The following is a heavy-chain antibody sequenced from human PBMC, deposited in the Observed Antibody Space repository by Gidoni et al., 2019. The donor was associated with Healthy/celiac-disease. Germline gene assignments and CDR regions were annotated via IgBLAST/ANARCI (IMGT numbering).Heavy chain of an antibody. D-gene: IGHD6-19*01. J-gene: IGHJ3*02. CDR2: INHSGST. CDR1: GGSFSGYY. Sequence: QVQLQQWGAGLLKPSETLSPTCAVYGGSFSGYYWSWIRQPPGKGLEWIGEINHSGSTNYNPSLKSRVTISVDTSKNQFSLKLSSVTAADTAVYYCARTSSGWYGRAFDIWGQGTMVTVSS. V-gene: IGHV4-34*01. CDR3: ARTSSGWYGRAFDI.